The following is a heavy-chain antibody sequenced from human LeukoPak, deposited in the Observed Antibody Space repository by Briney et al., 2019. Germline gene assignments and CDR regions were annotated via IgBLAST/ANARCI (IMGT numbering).Heavy chain of an antibody. V-gene: IGHV3-23*01. CDR1: GFTFSSYA. CDR2: ISGSGGST. Sequence: GGSLRLSCAASGFTFSSYAMSWVRQAPGKGLEWVSAISGSGGSTYYADSVKGRFTISRDNSKNTLYLQMNSLIDEDTAVYYCAKEGYYYDMRGQYYYECRAHYFDYWGQGTLVTGSS. D-gene: IGHD3-22*01. J-gene: IGHJ4*02. CDR3: AKEGYYYDMRGQYYYECRAHYFDY.